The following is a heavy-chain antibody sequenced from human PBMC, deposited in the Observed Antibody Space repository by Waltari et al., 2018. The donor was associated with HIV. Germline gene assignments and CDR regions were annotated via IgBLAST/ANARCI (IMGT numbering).Heavy chain of an antibody. CDR1: GVG. CDR2: IYWDDDK. D-gene: IGHD2-2*01. V-gene: IGHV2-5*02. J-gene: IGHJ3*02. Sequence: GVGVGWIRQPPGKALEWLALIYWDDDKRYSPSLKSRLTITKDTSKNQVVLTMTNMDPVDTATYYCAHSNYQDAFDIWGQGTMVTVSS. CDR3: AHSNYQDAFDI.